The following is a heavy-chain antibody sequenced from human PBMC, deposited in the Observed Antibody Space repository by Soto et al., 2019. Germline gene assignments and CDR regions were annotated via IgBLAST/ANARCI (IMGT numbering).Heavy chain of an antibody. D-gene: IGHD3-3*01. CDR2: ISAYNGNT. V-gene: IGHV1-18*04. CDR1: GYTFTSYG. J-gene: IGHJ6*02. Sequence: KVSCKASGYTFTSYGISWVRQAPGQGLEWMGWISAYNGNTNYAQKLQGRVTMTTDTSTSTAYMELRSLRSDDTAVYYCARDRYDFWSGVSYYYYYGMDVWGQGTTVTVSS. CDR3: ARDRYDFWSGVSYYYYYGMDV.